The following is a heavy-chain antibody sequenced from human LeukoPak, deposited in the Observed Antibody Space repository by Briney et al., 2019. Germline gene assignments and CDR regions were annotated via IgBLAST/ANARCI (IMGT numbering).Heavy chain of an antibody. D-gene: IGHD3-10*01. V-gene: IGHV1-18*01. Sequence: EASVMVSCKASGYTFTSYGISWVRQAPGQGLEWMGWISAYNGNTNYAQKLQGRVTMTTDTSTSTAYMELRSLRSDDTAVYYCARAAWYYYGSGSYGSFDYWGQGTLVTVSS. J-gene: IGHJ4*02. CDR2: ISAYNGNT. CDR3: ARAAWYYYGSGSYGSFDY. CDR1: GYTFTSYG.